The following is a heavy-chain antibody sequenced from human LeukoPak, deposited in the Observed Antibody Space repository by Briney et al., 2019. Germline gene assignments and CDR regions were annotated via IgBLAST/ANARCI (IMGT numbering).Heavy chain of an antibody. Sequence: GASVKVSCKASGYTFTCYYMHWVRQAPGQGLEWMGWINPNSGGTNYAQKFQGRVTMTRDTSISTAYMELSSLRSEDTAVYYCARVRGSSGNYYYYMDVWGKGTTVTVSS. CDR2: INPNSGGT. D-gene: IGHD3-10*01. J-gene: IGHJ6*03. V-gene: IGHV1-2*02. CDR3: ARVRGSSGNYYYYMDV. CDR1: GYTFTCYY.